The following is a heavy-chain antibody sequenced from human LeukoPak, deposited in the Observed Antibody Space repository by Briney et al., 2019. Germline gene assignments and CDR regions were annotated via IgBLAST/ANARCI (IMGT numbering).Heavy chain of an antibody. J-gene: IGHJ4*02. CDR1: GGSISSYY. CDR3: ARHVGGTTYDS. V-gene: IGHV4-59*08. D-gene: IGHD3-10*01. Sequence: SETLSLTCTVSGGSISSYYWSWIRQPPGKGLEWIGYISYRGSTNYNSSLKSRVTISVDTPNNRFSLNLNSVTAADTAAYYCARHVGGTTYDSWGQGTLVTVSS. CDR2: ISYRGST.